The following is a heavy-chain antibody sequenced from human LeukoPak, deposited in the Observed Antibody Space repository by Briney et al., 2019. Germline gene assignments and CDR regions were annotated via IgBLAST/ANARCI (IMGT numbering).Heavy chain of an antibody. CDR1: GFTFDDYA. CDR2: ISWNSGSI. J-gene: IGHJ6*03. CDR3: AKDIHYGSGAGGPMDV. V-gene: IGHV3-9*03. Sequence: GGSLRLSCAASGFTFDDYAMHWVRQAPGKGLEWVSGISWNSGSIGYADSVKGRFTISRDNAKNSLYLQMNSLRAEDMALYYCAKDIHYGSGAGGPMDVWGKGTTVTVSS. D-gene: IGHD3-10*01.